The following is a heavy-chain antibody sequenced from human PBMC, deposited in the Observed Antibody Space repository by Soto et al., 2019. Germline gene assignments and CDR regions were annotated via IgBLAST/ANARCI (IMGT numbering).Heavy chain of an antibody. CDR3: ARDLGAVAGDYYYGMDV. CDR2: INPSGGST. J-gene: IGHJ6*02. D-gene: IGHD6-19*01. CDR1: GYTFTSYY. V-gene: IGHV1-46*01. Sequence: GASVKVSCKVSGYTFTSYYMHWVRQAPGQGLEWMGIINPSGGSTSYAQKFQGRVTMTRDTSTSTVYMELSSLRSEDTAVYYCARDLGAVAGDYYYGMDVWGQGTTVTVSS.